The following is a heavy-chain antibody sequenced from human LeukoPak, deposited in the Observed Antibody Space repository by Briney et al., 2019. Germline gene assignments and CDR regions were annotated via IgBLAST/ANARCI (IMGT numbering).Heavy chain of an antibody. V-gene: IGHV3-23*01. CDR2: VSGSGGTP. D-gene: IGHD1-26*01. CDR1: GFTFTSYA. J-gene: IGHJ5*02. Sequence: GGSLRLSCAASGFTFTSYAMSWVRQAPGKGLEWVSAVSGSGGTPYYADSVKGRFTISRDNSMNTLYLQMNSLRAEDTALYYCAKDKVGATTYNWFDPWGQGTLVTVSS. CDR3: AKDKVGATTYNWFDP.